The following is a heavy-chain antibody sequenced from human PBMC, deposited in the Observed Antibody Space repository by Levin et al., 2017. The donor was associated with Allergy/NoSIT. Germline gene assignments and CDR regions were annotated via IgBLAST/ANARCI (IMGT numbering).Heavy chain of an antibody. V-gene: IGHV3-48*01. D-gene: IGHD7-27*01. CDR3: ARGWGSFDY. CDR2: ISFRSTTM. Sequence: GGSLRLSCAASGFAFNTYAMNWVRQAPGKGLEWLSFISFRSTTMNYADSVKGRFTISRDNAKNSLYLQMDSLRAEDTAVYYCARGWGSFDYWGQGVLVTVSS. J-gene: IGHJ4*02. CDR1: GFAFNTYA.